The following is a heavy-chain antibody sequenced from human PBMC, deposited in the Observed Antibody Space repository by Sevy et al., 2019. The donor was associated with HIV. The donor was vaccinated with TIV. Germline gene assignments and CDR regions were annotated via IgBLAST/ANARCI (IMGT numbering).Heavy chain of an antibody. CDR1: GFTFSSYG. CDR3: ARKRSGASGYYFDY. Sequence: GGSLRLSCAASGFTFSSYGMHWVRQAPGKGLEWVAVIWYDGSNKYYADSVKGRFTISRDNSKNTPYLQMNSLRAEDTAVYYCARKRSGASGYYFDYWGQGTLVTVSS. J-gene: IGHJ4*02. CDR2: IWYDGSNK. D-gene: IGHD1-26*01. V-gene: IGHV3-33*01.